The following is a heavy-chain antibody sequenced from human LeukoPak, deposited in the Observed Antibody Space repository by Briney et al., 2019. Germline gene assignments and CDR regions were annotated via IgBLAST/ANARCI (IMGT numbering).Heavy chain of an antibody. D-gene: IGHD7-27*01. CDR1: GFTFSAYW. V-gene: IGHV3-74*01. CDR3: ARDNWGSFDY. J-gene: IGHJ4*02. CDR2: MSNDGSYT. Sequence: AGSLRLSCVGSGFTFSAYWMGWVRQAPGQGLEYVSHMSNDGSYTVYADSVKGRFTISRENAKNTVYLQMNSLRAEDTAVYYCARDNWGSFDYWGQGVLITVSS.